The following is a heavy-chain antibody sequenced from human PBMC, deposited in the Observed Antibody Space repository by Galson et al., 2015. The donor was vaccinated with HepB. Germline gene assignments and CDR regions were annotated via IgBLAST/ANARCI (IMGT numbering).Heavy chain of an antibody. CDR1: GYTLTELP. CDR2: FDPEDGET. V-gene: IGHV1-24*01. CDR3: ATDLRERKYQLPKSFDI. J-gene: IGHJ3*02. Sequence: SVKVSCKVSGYTLTELPMHWVRQAPGKGLEWMGGFDPEDGETIYAQKFQGRVTMTEDTSTDTAYMELSSLRSEDTAVYYCATDLRERKYQLPKSFDIWGQGTMVTVSS. D-gene: IGHD2-2*01.